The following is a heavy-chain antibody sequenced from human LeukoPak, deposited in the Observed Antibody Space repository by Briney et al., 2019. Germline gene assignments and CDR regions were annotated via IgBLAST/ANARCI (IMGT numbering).Heavy chain of an antibody. Sequence: ASVKVSCKASGYTFTSYYMQWVRQAPGQGLEWMGIINPRGGRPSYAQKFQGRVTMTRDTSPRTVYMELRSLRDADTARYYCARMYVGAFDIWVQGTMVTVSS. V-gene: IGHV1-46*03. CDR1: GYTFTSYY. CDR2: INPRGGRP. D-gene: IGHD3-16*01. J-gene: IGHJ3*02. CDR3: ARMYVGAFDI.